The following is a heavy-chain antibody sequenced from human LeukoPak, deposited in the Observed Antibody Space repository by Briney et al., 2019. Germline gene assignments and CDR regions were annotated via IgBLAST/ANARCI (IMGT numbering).Heavy chain of an antibody. D-gene: IGHD6-13*01. Sequence: GGSLRLSCAVSGFTFSAYSMHWVRQVPGKGLDWVAVVKEDGSFISYTSSVKGRFTISRDNSKNTVVLQMNSLRVDDTAIYYCARQSLAASGLDYWGQGMPVTVSS. CDR1: GFTFSAYS. J-gene: IGHJ4*02. CDR3: ARQSLAASGLDY. V-gene: IGHV3-30*03. CDR2: VKEDGSFI.